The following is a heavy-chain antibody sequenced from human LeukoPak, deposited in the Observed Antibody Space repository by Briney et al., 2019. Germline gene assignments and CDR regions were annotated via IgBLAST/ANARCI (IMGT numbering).Heavy chain of an antibody. CDR1: GGTFSSYA. Sequence: SVKVSCKASGGTFSSYAISWVRQAPGQGLEWMGGIIPIFGTANYAQKSQGRVTITTDESTSTAYMELSSLRSEDTAVYYCARTYCGGDCYSGDPTPNWFDPWGQGTLVTVSS. D-gene: IGHD2-21*02. CDR3: ARTYCGGDCYSGDPTPNWFDP. V-gene: IGHV1-69*05. CDR2: IIPIFGTA. J-gene: IGHJ5*02.